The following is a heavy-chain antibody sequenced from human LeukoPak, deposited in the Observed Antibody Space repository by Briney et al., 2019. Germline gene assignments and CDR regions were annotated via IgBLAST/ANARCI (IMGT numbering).Heavy chain of an antibody. CDR1: GGSISSYY. D-gene: IGHD6-19*01. CDR3: ARSSLLSSGWNAFDI. J-gene: IGHJ3*02. V-gene: IGHV4-59*08. Sequence: PSETLSLTCTVSGGSISSYYWSWIRQPPGKGLEWIGYIYYSGSTNYNPSLKSRVTISVDTSKNQFSLKLSSVTAADTAVYYCARSSLLSSGWNAFDIWGQGTMVTVSS. CDR2: IYYSGST.